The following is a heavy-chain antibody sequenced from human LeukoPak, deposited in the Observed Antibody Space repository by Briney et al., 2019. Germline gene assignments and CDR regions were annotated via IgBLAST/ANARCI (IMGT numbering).Heavy chain of an antibody. D-gene: IGHD4-17*01. CDR1: GGSISGSAYY. CDR2: IYYTGSMYYNPSSGTT. V-gene: IGHV4-39*01. CDR3: AGHGHNDHGNPNWFDP. J-gene: IGHJ5*02. Sequence: PSETLSLTCTVSGGSISGSAYYWGWIRQPPGKGLEWIGSIYYTGSMYYNPSSGTTYYNPSLKSRVTISLDTSKNQFSLKVTSVTAADTAVYYCAGHGHNDHGNPNWFDPWGQGVLVTVSS.